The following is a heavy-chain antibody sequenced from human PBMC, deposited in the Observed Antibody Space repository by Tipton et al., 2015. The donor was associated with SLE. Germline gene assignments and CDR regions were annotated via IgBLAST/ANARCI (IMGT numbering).Heavy chain of an antibody. CDR1: GHSITNYY. D-gene: IGHD3-22*01. CDR3: ARDPFRGYIYDTTGHVF. Sequence: TLSLTCTVSGHSITNYYWSWIRHPAGKGLEWIGHIYTSGTTDYNPSLKSRVTISLDRSQNQFSLILNSVTAADTAMYYCARDPFRGYIYDTTGHVFWGPGMLVTVSS. CDR2: IYTSGTT. J-gene: IGHJ4*02. V-gene: IGHV4-4*07.